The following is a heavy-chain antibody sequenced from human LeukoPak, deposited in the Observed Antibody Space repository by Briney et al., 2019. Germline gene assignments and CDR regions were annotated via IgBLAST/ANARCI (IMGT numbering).Heavy chain of an antibody. CDR1: GGSISRYY. Sequence: KPSEAPSLTCTVAGGSISRYYWSWIRQPPGKGLEWIGFIYYNGSTNYNPALKSRVTISVDTTKNQFSLKLSSVTAADTAVYYCARHEVRRGNQIDYWGQGTLVTVSS. D-gene: IGHD3-10*01. CDR2: IYYNGST. CDR3: ARHEVRRGNQIDY. V-gene: IGHV4-59*08. J-gene: IGHJ4*02.